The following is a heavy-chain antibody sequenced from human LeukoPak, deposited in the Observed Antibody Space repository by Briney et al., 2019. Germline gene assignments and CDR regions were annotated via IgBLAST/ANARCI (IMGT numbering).Heavy chain of an antibody. V-gene: IGHV3-30*18. CDR1: GFTFSSCG. J-gene: IGHJ4*02. CDR2: ISYDGSNK. D-gene: IGHD1-26*01. CDR3: AKDSGSYHLDY. Sequence: PGRSLRLSCAVSGFTFSSCGMHWVRRAPGKGLEWVAVISYDGSNKYYADSVKGRFTISRDNSKNTLYLQMNSLRAEDTAVYYCAKDSGSYHLDYWGRGTLVTVSS.